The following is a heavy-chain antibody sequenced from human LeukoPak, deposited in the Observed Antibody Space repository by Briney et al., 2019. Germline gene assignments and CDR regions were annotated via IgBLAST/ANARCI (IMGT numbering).Heavy chain of an antibody. D-gene: IGHD5-12*01. V-gene: IGHV1-2*02. CDR2: ITPNSGGT. CDR1: GYTFTGQF. CDR3: ARARNSGYDYTY. Sequence: GASVKVSCKASGYTFTGQFLHWVRQAPGQGLEWMGWITPNSGGTNYAQKFQGRVTMTRDTSISTAYMELSRLRSDDTAVYYCARARNSGYDYTYWGQGTLVTVSS. J-gene: IGHJ4*02.